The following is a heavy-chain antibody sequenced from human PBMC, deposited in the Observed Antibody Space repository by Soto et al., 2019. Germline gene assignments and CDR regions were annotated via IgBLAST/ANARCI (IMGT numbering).Heavy chain of an antibody. V-gene: IGHV4-39*01. J-gene: IGHJ6*02. CDR2: IYYSGST. Sequence: SETLSLTCTVSGGSISSSSYYWGWIRQPPGKGLEWIGSIYYSGSTYYNPSLKSRVTISVDTSKNQFSLKLSSVTAADTAVYYCARGRGYCSSTSCYKFYYYYGMDVWGQGTTVT. CDR1: GGSISSSSYY. CDR3: ARGRGYCSSTSCYKFYYYYGMDV. D-gene: IGHD2-2*02.